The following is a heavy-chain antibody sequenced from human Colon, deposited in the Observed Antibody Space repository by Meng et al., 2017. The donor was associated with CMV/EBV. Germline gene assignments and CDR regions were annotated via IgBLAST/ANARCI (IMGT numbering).Heavy chain of an antibody. J-gene: IGHJ5*02. V-gene: IGHV4-4*07. CDR3: ARAAARGVPVDL. D-gene: IGHD3-10*01. Sequence: QVHLQESGPGLVKPSETLSLTCSVFGDSISSYYWTWIRQPAEKGLEFIGRIYSSGTIDYNPSLRSRVTMSIDTSKNQLSLILKSVTAADTAIYFCARAAARGVPVDLWGQGTLVTVSS. CDR2: IYSSGTI. CDR1: GDSISSYY.